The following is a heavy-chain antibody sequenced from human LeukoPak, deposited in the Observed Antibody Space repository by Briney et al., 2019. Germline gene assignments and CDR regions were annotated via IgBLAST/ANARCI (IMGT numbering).Heavy chain of an antibody. CDR1: GFTFSSYN. D-gene: IGHD3-22*01. J-gene: IGHJ3*02. Sequence: PGGSLRLSCTASGFTFSSYNMHWVRQPTGKGLEWVSAVGTAGGTYYPGSVKGRFTIPRENAKNSLYLQMNSLRAGDTAVYYCARRGDSRGYYDAFDIWGQGTMVTVSS. CDR2: VGTAGGT. V-gene: IGHV3-13*01. CDR3: ARRGDSRGYYDAFDI.